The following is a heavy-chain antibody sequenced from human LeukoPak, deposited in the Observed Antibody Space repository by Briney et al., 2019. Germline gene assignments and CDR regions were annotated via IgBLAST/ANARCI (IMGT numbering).Heavy chain of an antibody. J-gene: IGHJ4*02. CDR2: ISYSGST. V-gene: IGHV4-59*01. CDR1: GGSTSTYY. CDR3: ARERTTGREFDY. D-gene: IGHD4-11*01. Sequence: SETLSLTCTVSGGSTSTYYWSWIRQPPGKGLEWIGYISYSGSTNYNPSLKSRVTIAVDTSKNQFSLKLSSVTAADTAVYFCARERTTGREFDYWGQGTLVTVSS.